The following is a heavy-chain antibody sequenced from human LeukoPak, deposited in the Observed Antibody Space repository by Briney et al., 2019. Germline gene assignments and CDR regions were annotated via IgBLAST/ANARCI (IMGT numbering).Heavy chain of an antibody. CDR2: IQYDGTNK. V-gene: IGHV3-30*02. Sequence: GGSLRLSCSTSGFTFSSYGIHWVRQAPGKGLEWVAFIQYDGTNKYYADSVKGRFTISRDNSKNTLYLQMNSLRAGDTAVYYCAKETFFYGSGSSYNAYFDYWGQGTLVSVS. J-gene: IGHJ4*02. CDR3: AKETFFYGSGSSYNAYFDY. CDR1: GFTFSSYG. D-gene: IGHD3-10*01.